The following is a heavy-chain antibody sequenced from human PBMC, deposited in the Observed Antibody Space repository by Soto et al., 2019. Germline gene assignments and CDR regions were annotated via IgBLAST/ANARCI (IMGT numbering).Heavy chain of an antibody. D-gene: IGHD3-10*01. V-gene: IGHV4-31*03. CDR2: IYYSGST. CDR1: GGSISSGGYY. Sequence: NPSETLSLTCTVSGGSISSGGYYWSWIRQHPGKGLEWIGYIYYSGSTYYNPSLKSRVTISVDTSKNQFSLKLSSVTAADTAVYYCARDRGVILPVYFYSSCGRDVWGKGTRVTVPS. CDR3: ARDRGVILPVYFYSSCGRDV. J-gene: IGHJ6*04.